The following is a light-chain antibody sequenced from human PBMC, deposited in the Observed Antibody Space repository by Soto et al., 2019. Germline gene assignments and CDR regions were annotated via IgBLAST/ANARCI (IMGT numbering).Light chain of an antibody. V-gene: IGKV1-39*01. CDR1: QSISGW. J-gene: IGKJ4*01. CDR3: QQIYSPPPL. CDR2: AAS. Sequence: DVQMTQSPSTLSASVGDRVTITCRASQSISGWLAWYQQRPGTAPKLMIYAASSLQSGVPSRFSGSGSGKDFTPPISSLHPEVFATYYGQQIYSPPPLFGGGTKVEIK.